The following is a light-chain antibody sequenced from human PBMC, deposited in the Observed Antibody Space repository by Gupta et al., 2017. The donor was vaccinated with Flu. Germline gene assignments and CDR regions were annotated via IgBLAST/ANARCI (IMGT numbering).Light chain of an antibody. CDR1: QSVLYSSNNKNY. CDR2: WAS. V-gene: IGKV4-1*01. CDR3: QQYYSTPRT. J-gene: IGKJ1*01. Sequence: DIVVTPSPDSLAVSLGEQATINCKSSQSVLYSSNNKNYLAWYQQKPGQPPKLLIYWASTRESGVPDRFSGGGSGTDFTLTISSLQAEDVAVYYCQQYYSTPRTFGQGTKVEIK.